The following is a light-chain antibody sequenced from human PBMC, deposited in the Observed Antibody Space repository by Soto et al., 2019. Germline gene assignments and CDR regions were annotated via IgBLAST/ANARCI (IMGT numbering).Light chain of an antibody. Sequence: DIQLTQSPSTLSASVGDSVTIACRASQTISSWLAWYQQKPGKATKLLIYKASTLKSGVPSRFSGSGSGTEFTLTISSLQPDDFATYDCQHYNSYSEAFGQGTKV. CDR2: KAS. CDR3: QHYNSYSEA. J-gene: IGKJ1*01. CDR1: QTISSW. V-gene: IGKV1-5*03.